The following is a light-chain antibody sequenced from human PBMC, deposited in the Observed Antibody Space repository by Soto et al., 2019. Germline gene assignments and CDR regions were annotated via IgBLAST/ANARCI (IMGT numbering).Light chain of an antibody. V-gene: IGKV3-11*01. CDR3: QKRVNGPT. Sequence: EIVLTQSPATLSLSPGERATLSCRASQSISNYLGWYQQKPGQAPRLLIFDVSKRATGIPARFSGSGSGTDFTLTISDLEPEDFAVYYCQKRVNGPTFGGGTKVEI. CDR2: DVS. J-gene: IGKJ4*01. CDR1: QSISNY.